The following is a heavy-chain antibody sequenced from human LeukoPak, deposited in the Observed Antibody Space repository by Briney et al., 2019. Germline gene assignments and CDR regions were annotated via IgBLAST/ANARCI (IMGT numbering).Heavy chain of an antibody. CDR2: IKQDGSEK. J-gene: IGHJ4*02. CDR1: GFTFSSYW. CDR3: ARNYVWGSYRLDY. Sequence: GGSLRLSCAASGFTFSSYWMSWVRQAPGKGLEWVANIKQDGSEKYYVDSVKGRFTISRDNAKNSLYLQMNSLRAEDTAVYYCARNYVWGSYRLDYWGQGTLVTVSS. D-gene: IGHD3-16*02. V-gene: IGHV3-7*01.